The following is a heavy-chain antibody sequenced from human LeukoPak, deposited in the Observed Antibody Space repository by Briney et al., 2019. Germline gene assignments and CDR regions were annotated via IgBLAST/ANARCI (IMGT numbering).Heavy chain of an antibody. Sequence: GGSLRLSCAASGFSFSSYAMCRVRQAPGKGLEWVSEVSGAGLSIHYSDSVKGRFTISRDNSKNTLYLQMNRLRAEDTALYYCAKLSGYVDYWGQGTLATVSS. V-gene: IGHV3-23*01. J-gene: IGHJ4*02. D-gene: IGHD3-22*01. CDR3: AKLSGYVDY. CDR1: GFSFSSYA. CDR2: VSGAGLSI.